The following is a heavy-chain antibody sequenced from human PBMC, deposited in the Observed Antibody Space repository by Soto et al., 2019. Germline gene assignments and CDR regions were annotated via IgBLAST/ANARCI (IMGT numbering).Heavy chain of an antibody. CDR2: IRSKAYGGTT. D-gene: IGHD5-18*01. CDR3: TRGRRGYSYGYFDY. J-gene: IGHJ4*02. V-gene: IGHV3-49*03. Sequence: QPGGSLRLSCTASGFTFGDYAMSWFRQAPGKGLEWVGFIRSKAYGGTTEYAASVKGRFTISRDDSKSIAYLQMNSLKTEDTAVYYCTRGRRGYSYGYFDYWGQGTLVTVSS. CDR1: GFTFGDYA.